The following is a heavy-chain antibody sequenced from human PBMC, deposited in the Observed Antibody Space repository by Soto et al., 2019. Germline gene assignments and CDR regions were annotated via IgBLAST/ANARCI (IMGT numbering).Heavy chain of an antibody. V-gene: IGHV1-18*01. CDR1: GYTFSNYG. CDR3: PTDLVPGYTGFSDY. D-gene: IGHD5-12*01. Sequence: QVQLVQSGAEVKKPGASVKVSCKTSGYTFSNYGINWVRQAPGQGLEWMGWISAYNGNTNFAQKLQGRVSLTTDTSSTTAYMELRSLKSDDTAVYYCPTDLVPGYTGFSDYWGQGTLVTVSS. J-gene: IGHJ4*02. CDR2: ISAYNGNT.